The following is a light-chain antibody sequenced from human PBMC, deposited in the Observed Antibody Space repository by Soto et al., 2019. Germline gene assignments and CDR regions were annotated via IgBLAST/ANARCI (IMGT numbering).Light chain of an antibody. CDR3: SSYTTSNTL. J-gene: IGLJ2*01. Sequence: QSVLTQPASVSGSPGQSSTISCIASSSDVGDYNHVSWYQQHPGKAPKLMIYDVSHRPSGVSNRFSGSKSGNTASLTISGLQTEDEADYYCSSYTTSNTLFGGGTKVTVL. CDR2: DVS. V-gene: IGLV2-14*03. CDR1: SSDVGDYNH.